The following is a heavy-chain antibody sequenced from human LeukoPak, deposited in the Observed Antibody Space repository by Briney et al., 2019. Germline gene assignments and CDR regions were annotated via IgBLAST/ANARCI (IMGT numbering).Heavy chain of an antibody. CDR3: ARGRRWLQLFDY. D-gene: IGHD5-24*01. Sequence: PSETLSLTCTVSGGSINSYYWSWIRQPPGKGLEWIGYIYYSGSTNYNPSLKSRVTISVDTSKNQFSLKLSSVTAADTAVYYCARGRRWLQLFDYWGRGTLVTVSS. CDR2: IYYSGST. J-gene: IGHJ4*02. CDR1: GGSINSYY. V-gene: IGHV4-59*12.